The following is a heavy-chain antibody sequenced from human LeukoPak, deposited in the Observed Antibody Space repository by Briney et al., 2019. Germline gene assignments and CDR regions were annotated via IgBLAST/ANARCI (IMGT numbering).Heavy chain of an antibody. D-gene: IGHD2-2*01. Sequence: SQTLSLTCAVSGGSISSGGYSWSWIRQPPGKGLEWTGYIYHSGSTYYNPSLKSRVTISVDRSKNQFSLKLSSVTAADTAVYYCARVVSVVVPAAWGDYGMDVWGKGTTVTVSS. CDR2: IYHSGST. V-gene: IGHV4-30-2*01. CDR3: ARVVSVVVPAAWGDYGMDV. CDR1: GGSISSGGYS. J-gene: IGHJ6*04.